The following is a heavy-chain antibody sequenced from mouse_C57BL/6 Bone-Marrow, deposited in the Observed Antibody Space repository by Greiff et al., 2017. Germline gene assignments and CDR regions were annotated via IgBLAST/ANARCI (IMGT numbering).Heavy chain of an antibody. J-gene: IGHJ2*01. V-gene: IGHV1-55*01. CDR1: GYTFTSYW. CDR2: IYPGSGST. D-gene: IGHD2-1*01. Sequence: QVQLQQPGAELVKPGASVKMSCKASGYTFTSYWITWVKQRPGQGLEWIGDIYPGSGSTNYNEKFKSKATLTVATSSSTAYMQLSSLTSEGSAVYYCARGYYGKLNVDYWGQGTTLTVSS. CDR3: ARGYYGKLNVDY.